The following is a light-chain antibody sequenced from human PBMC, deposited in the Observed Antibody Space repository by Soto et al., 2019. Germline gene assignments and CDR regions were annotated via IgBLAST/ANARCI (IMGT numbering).Light chain of an antibody. CDR1: QSISSW. J-gene: IGKJ1*01. Sequence: DIQMTQSPSTLSVSVGDRVTITCRASQSISSWLAWYQQKPGKAPKLLIYKASTLQSGVPSRFSGSGSGTEFTLAISSLQPDDSANYYCQQYNDNWTFGQGTKVEIK. CDR2: KAS. CDR3: QQYNDNWT. V-gene: IGKV1-5*03.